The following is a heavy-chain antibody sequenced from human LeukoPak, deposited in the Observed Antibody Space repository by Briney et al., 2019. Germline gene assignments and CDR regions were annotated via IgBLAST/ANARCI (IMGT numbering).Heavy chain of an antibody. V-gene: IGHV3-21*01. D-gene: IGHD6-6*01. Sequence: GGSLRLSCVASGFTFSTYTMNSGREAPGKGVEWVSSISSSPYFTQYADSVQGLFTTTRDNARSSVYLQMNSLRVEDTAVYYCARAAVAALGTVPFDIWGQGTMVTVSS. CDR3: ARAAVAALGTVPFDI. CDR2: ISSSPYFT. CDR1: GFTFSTYT. J-gene: IGHJ3*02.